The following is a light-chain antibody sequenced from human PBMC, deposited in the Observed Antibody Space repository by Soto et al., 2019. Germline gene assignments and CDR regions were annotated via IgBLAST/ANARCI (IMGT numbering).Light chain of an antibody. J-gene: IGLJ3*02. CDR1: NSNIGRNT. CDR2: SDN. Sequence: QSVLTQPPSASGTPGQRVTISCSGSNSNIGRNTVNWYQQFPGAAPNLLNHSDNQRPSGVPDRFSGSRSGTSASLAISGLQSEDEADYYCAAWDESPNVPVFGGGTKLTVL. V-gene: IGLV1-44*01. CDR3: AAWDESPNVPV.